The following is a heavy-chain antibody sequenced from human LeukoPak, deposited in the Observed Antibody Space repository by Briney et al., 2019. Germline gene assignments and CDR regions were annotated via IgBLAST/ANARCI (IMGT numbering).Heavy chain of an antibody. D-gene: IGHD6-13*01. CDR3: ATTGYSNRNY. J-gene: IGHJ4*02. CDR2: ISGRDGST. V-gene: IGHV3-23*01. CDR1: GFTFSSFA. Sequence: GGSLRLSCAASGFTFSSFAMGWVRQAPGKGLQWVSSISGRDGSTYYAASVKGRFTISRDNSKNTLYLQMSSLRDEDTAVYYCATTGYSNRNYWGQGTLVTVSS.